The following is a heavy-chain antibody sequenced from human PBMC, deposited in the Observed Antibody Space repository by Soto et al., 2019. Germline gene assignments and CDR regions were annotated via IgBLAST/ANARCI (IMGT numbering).Heavy chain of an antibody. CDR1: GYTFTGYY. CDR2: INPNSGGT. Sequence: AASVKVSCKASGYTFTGYYMHWVRQAPGQGLEWMGWINPNSGGTNYAQKFQVRVTMTRDTSISTAYMELSRLRSDDTAVYYCARDQAPAILTGYLDYSGMDFWGQATT. CDR3: ARDQAPAILTGYLDYSGMDF. D-gene: IGHD3-9*01. J-gene: IGHJ6*02. V-gene: IGHV1-2*02.